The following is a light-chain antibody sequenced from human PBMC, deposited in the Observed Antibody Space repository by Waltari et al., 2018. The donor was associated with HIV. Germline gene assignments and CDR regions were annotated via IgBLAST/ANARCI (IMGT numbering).Light chain of an antibody. V-gene: IGLV1-51*01. CDR1: SSNIGNNY. CDR2: DNN. Sequence: QSVLTQPPSVSAAPGQKVTISCSGSSSNIGNNYVSWYQQLPGTAPKLLIYDNNKRPSGIPDRFSGSKSGTSATLGITGLQTGDEADYYCGTWDSSLSAEPAVFGGGTQLTVL. J-gene: IGLJ7*01. CDR3: GTWDSSLSAEPAV.